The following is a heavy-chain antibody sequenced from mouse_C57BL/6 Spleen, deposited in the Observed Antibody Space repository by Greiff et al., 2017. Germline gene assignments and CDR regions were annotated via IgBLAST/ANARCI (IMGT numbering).Heavy chain of an antibody. CDR2: IHPNSGST. Sequence: VQLQQPGAELVKPGASVKLSCKASGYTFTSYWMHWVKQRPGQGLEWIGMIHPNSGSTNYNEKFKSKATLTVDKSSSTAYMQLSSLTSEDSAVYYCARSAITTAEGAWFAYWGQGTLVTVSA. CDR1: GYTFTSYW. V-gene: IGHV1-64*01. D-gene: IGHD1-2*01. J-gene: IGHJ3*01. CDR3: ARSAITTAEGAWFAY.